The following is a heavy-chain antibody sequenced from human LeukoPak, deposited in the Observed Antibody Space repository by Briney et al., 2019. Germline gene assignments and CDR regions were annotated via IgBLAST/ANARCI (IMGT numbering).Heavy chain of an antibody. J-gene: IGHJ4*02. CDR1: GDSVSSNSAA. CDR3: ARDLFWNPSRGYSGYDGYYFDY. V-gene: IGHV6-1*01. D-gene: IGHD5-12*01. CDR2: TYYRSKWYN. Sequence: SQTLSLTCAISGDSVSSNSAAWNWIRQSPSRGLEWLGRTYYRSKWYNDYAVSVKSRITINPDTSKNQFSLQLNSVTPEDTAVYYCARDLFWNPSRGYSGYDGYYFDYWGQGTLVTVSS.